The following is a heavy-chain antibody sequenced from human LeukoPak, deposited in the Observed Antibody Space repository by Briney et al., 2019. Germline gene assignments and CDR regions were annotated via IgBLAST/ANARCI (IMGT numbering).Heavy chain of an antibody. CDR1: GGSISSYY. J-gene: IGHJ4*02. CDR2: IHTSGST. D-gene: IGHD6-6*01. Sequence: SETLSLTCTVSGGSISSYYWSWIRQPAGKGLEWIGRIHTSGSTNYNPSLKGRVTISVDTSKNQFSLKLSSVTAADTAVYYCARGSDSSSSIYFDYWGQGTLVTVSS. CDR3: ARGSDSSSSIYFDY. V-gene: IGHV4-4*07.